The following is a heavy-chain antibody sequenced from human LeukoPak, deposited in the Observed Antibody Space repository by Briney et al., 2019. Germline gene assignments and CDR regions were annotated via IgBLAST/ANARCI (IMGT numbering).Heavy chain of an antibody. D-gene: IGHD6-25*01. Sequence: ASVKVSCKTSGYTFINYYMHWVRQAPGQGLEWMGILNPSGGSTTYAQKFQGRVTMTRDMSTSTVYMELSTLISEDTTVYYCASARGIAPGFDYWGQGTLVAVSS. CDR2: LNPSGGST. CDR1: GYTFINYY. CDR3: ASARGIAPGFDY. J-gene: IGHJ4*02. V-gene: IGHV1-46*01.